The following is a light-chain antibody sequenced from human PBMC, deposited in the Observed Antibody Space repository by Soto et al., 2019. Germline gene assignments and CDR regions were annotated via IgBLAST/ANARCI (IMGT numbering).Light chain of an antibody. CDR3: QHYNSYSEA. CDR2: KAS. Sequence: DIQMTQSRSTPFGAVGDRVPIARRASQTISSWLAWYQQKPGKPPKLLIYKASTLKSGVPSRFRGIGSGTEFTLTLSRLQPDDFETYYCQHYNSYSEAFGQGTKVDIK. J-gene: IGKJ1*01. V-gene: IGKV1-5*03. CDR1: QTISSW.